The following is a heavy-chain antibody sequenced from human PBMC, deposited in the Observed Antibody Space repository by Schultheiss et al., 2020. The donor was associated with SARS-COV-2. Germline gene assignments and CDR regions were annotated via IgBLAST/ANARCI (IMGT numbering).Heavy chain of an antibody. Sequence: SQTLSLTCTVSGGSISSYYWSWIRQSPGKGPQWIGYVSDTESANYYPSLRGRATISLDTSKSQFSLKVSSVTAADTAVYYCARRPTYYDFWSGYVGYYYGMDVWGQGTTVTVSS. CDR2: VSDTESA. CDR1: GGSISSYY. D-gene: IGHD3-3*01. V-gene: IGHV4-59*01. CDR3: ARRPTYYDFWSGYVGYYYGMDV. J-gene: IGHJ6*02.